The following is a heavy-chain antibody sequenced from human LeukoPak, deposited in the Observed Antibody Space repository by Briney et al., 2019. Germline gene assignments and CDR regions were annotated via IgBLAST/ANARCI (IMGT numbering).Heavy chain of an antibody. D-gene: IGHD3-22*01. Sequence: RASVKVSCKASGYTFTSYHMHWVRQAPGQGLEWMGIINPSGGSTSYAQKFQGRVTMTRDTSTSTVYMELSSLRSEDTAVYYCASRSSAYDSSGYDAFDIWGQGTMVTVPS. CDR1: GYTFTSYH. J-gene: IGHJ3*02. CDR2: INPSGGST. CDR3: ASRSSAYDSSGYDAFDI. V-gene: IGHV1-46*01.